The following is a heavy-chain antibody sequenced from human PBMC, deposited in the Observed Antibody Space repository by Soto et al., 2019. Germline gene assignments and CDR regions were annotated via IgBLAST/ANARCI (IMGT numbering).Heavy chain of an antibody. J-gene: IGHJ6*02. CDR3: AKATVTTWYYYGMDV. D-gene: IGHD4-17*01. CDR2: ISYDGSNK. V-gene: IGHV3-30*18. CDR1: GFTFSSYG. Sequence: QVQLVESGGGVVQPGRSLRLSYAASGFTFSSYGMHWVRQAPGKGLEWVAVISYDGSNKYYADSVKGRFTISRDNSKNTLYLQMNSLRAEDTAVYYCAKATVTTWYYYGMDVWGQGTTVTVSS.